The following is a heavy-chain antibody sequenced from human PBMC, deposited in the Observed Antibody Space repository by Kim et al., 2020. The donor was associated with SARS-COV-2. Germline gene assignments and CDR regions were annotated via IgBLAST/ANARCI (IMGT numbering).Heavy chain of an antibody. D-gene: IGHD5-12*01. CDR2: ISYDGSNK. CDR3: AKRGVATITVDY. V-gene: IGHV3-30*18. J-gene: IGHJ4*02. CDR1: GFTFSSYG. Sequence: GGSLRLSCAASGFTFSSYGMHWVRQAPGKGLEWVAVISYDGSNKYYADSVKGRFTISRDNSKNTLYLQMNSLRAEDTAVYYCAKRGVATITVDYWGQGTLVTVSS.